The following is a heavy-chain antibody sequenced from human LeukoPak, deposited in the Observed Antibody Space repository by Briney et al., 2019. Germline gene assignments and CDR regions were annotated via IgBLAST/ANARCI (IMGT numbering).Heavy chain of an antibody. Sequence: GGSLRLSCAASGFTFSSYAMSWARQAPGKGLEWVSAISGSGGSTYYADSVKGRFTISRDNSKNTLYLQMNSLRAEDTAVYYCAKDGGAAGDIDYWGQGTLVTVSS. D-gene: IGHD6-13*01. J-gene: IGHJ4*02. CDR3: AKDGGAAGDIDY. V-gene: IGHV3-23*01. CDR1: GFTFSSYA. CDR2: ISGSGGST.